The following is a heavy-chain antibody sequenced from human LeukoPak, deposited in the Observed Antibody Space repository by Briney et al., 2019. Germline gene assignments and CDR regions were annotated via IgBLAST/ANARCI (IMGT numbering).Heavy chain of an antibody. CDR1: GGSISSSSYY. Sequence: SETLSLTCTVSGGSISSSSYYWGWIRQPPGKGLEWIGSIYYSGSTYYNPSLKSRVTISVDTSKNQFSLKLSSVTAADTAVYYCARHFDRSSWYYWFDPWGQGTLVTVSS. J-gene: IGHJ5*02. CDR2: IYYSGST. V-gene: IGHV4-39*01. D-gene: IGHD6-13*01. CDR3: ARHFDRSSWYYWFDP.